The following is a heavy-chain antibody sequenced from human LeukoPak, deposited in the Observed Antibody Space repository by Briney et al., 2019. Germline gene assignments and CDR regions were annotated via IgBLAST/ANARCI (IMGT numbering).Heavy chain of an antibody. CDR1: GFTFSSYR. Sequence: GGSLRLSCAASGFTFSSYRMNWVRQAPGKGLEWVSSISSSSSYIYYAGSVKGRFTISRDNAKNSLYLQMDSLRAEDTAVYYCARDFSGIVDTVLVYYFDYWGQGTLVTVSS. D-gene: IGHD5-18*01. V-gene: IGHV3-21*01. CDR3: ARDFSGIVDTVLVYYFDY. CDR2: ISSSSSYI. J-gene: IGHJ4*02.